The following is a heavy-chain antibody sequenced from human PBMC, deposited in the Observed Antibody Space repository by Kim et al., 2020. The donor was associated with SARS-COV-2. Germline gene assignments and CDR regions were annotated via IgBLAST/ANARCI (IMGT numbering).Heavy chain of an antibody. CDR3: AKRGAVAGNPVCKY. Sequence: SETLSLTCTVSGYYISSTSYYWTWIRQSPGKGLEWIGSISYSGSTFYNPTLMSRLTLSVDTSKNQFSLQLSSVTATDTAVYYCAKRGAVAGNPVCKYWSQGSLVTVPS. J-gene: IGHJ4*02. CDR2: ISYSGST. CDR1: GYYISSTSYY. V-gene: IGHV4-39*01. D-gene: IGHD6-19*01.